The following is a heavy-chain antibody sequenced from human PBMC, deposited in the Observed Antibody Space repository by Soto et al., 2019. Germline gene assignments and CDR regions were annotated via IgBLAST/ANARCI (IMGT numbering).Heavy chain of an antibody. CDR1: CGSISSYY. CDR2: IYYSGST. D-gene: IGHD3-10*01. V-gene: IGHV4-59*01. Sequence: PSETLSLTCTVSCGSISSYYWSWIRQPPGKGLKWIGYIYYSGSTNYNPSLKSRVTISVDTSKNQFSLKLSSVTAADTAVYYCARGLYGIDYWGQGTLVTVSS. CDR3: ARGLYGIDY. J-gene: IGHJ4*02.